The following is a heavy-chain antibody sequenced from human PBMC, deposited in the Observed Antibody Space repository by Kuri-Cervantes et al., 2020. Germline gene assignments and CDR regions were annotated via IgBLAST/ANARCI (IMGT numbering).Heavy chain of an antibody. CDR3: ARAKNWNYDDGAFDI. J-gene: IGHJ3*02. Sequence: GSLRLSCAVSGGSISSSNWWSWVRQPPGKGLEWIGEIYHSGSTNYNPSLKSRVTISVDKSKNQFSLKLSSVTAADTAVYYCARAKNWNYDDGAFDIWGQGTMVTVSS. V-gene: IGHV4-4*02. CDR1: GGSISSSNW. CDR2: IYHSGST. D-gene: IGHD1-7*01.